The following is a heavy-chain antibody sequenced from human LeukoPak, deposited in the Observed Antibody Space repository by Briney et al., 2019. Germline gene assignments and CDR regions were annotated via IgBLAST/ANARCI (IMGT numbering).Heavy chain of an antibody. Sequence: GGSLRLSCAASGFTFRSHSLDWVRQAPGKGLEWVSSITGAGSIQYADSVQGRFTISRDNAKNSLDLQMDSLRAEDTAVYYCARDWGSTGYDLYDSWGQGTLVTVSS. V-gene: IGHV3-21*01. D-gene: IGHD5-12*01. CDR1: GFTFRSHS. CDR2: ITGAGSI. CDR3: ARDWGSTGYDLYDS. J-gene: IGHJ4*02.